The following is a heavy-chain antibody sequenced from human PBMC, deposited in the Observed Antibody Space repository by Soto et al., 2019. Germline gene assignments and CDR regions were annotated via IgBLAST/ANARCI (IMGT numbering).Heavy chain of an antibody. D-gene: IGHD2-2*01. Sequence: ASVKVSCKASGYTFSSYAMHWVRQAPGQRLEWMGWINVGNGNTKYSQKFQGRITITRDTSASTAYMELSSLRSEDTAVYYFAKRGVYCSSTTCSAALDIWGQGTMVTVSS. CDR3: AKRGVYCSSTTCSAALDI. CDR2: INVGNGNT. J-gene: IGHJ3*02. CDR1: GYTFSSYA. V-gene: IGHV1-3*01.